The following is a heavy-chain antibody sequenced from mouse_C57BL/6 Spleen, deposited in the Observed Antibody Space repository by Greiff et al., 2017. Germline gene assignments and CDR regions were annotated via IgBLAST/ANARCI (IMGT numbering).Heavy chain of an antibody. V-gene: IGHV3-6*01. J-gene: IGHJ2*01. D-gene: IGHD1-1*01. CDR2: ISYDGST. CDR1: GYSITSGYY. CDR3: ARGSYGSSYFDY. Sequence: DVKLQESGPGLVKPSQSLSLTCSVTGYSITSGYYWNWIRQFPGNKLEWMGYISYDGSTNYNPSLKNQISITRDTSKNQFFLKLNSVTTEDTATDYCARGSYGSSYFDYWGQGTTLTVSS.